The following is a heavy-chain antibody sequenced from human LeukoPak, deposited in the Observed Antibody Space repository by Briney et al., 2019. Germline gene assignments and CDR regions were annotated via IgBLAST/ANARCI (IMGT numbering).Heavy chain of an antibody. CDR3: VNDYDSSGHYEGF. CDR2: ISAGGAAT. CDR1: GFTFSAYA. V-gene: IGHV3-23*01. Sequence: PGGSLRLSCAASGFTFSAYAMNWVRQAPGKGLEWVSLISAGGAATHYADSVKGRFTISRGNSKNTLYLQMNDLRAEDTAVYYCVNDYDSSGHYEGFWGQGTLVTVSS. D-gene: IGHD3-22*01. J-gene: IGHJ4*02.